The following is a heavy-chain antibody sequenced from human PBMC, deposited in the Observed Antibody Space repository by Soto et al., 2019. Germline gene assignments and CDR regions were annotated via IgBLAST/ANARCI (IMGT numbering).Heavy chain of an antibody. Sequence: SGPTLVNPTQTLTLTCTFSGFSLSTSGVGVGWIRQPPGKALEWLALIYWDDDKRYSPSLKSRLTITKDTSKNQVVLTMTNTDPVDTATYYCVYRLEGGKLKTKFAYWGQGSLVTVSS. V-gene: IGHV2-5*02. J-gene: IGHJ4*02. CDR1: GFSLSTSGVG. D-gene: IGHD1-26*01. CDR3: VYRLEGGKLKTKFAY. CDR2: IYWDDDK.